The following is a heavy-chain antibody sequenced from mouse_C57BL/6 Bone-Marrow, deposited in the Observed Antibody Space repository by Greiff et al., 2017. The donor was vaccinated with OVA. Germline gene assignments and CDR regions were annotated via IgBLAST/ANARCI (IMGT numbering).Heavy chain of an antibody. CDR2: IYPSDSET. CDR3: ARPYYYGSTPYAMDD. V-gene: IGHV1-61*01. CDR1: GYTFTSYW. D-gene: IGHD1-1*01. Sequence: QVHVKQPGAELVRPGSSVKLSCKASGYTFTSYWMDWVKQRPGQGLEWIGNIYPSDSETHYTQKFKDKATLTVDKSSSTAYMQLSSLTSEDSAVYYCARPYYYGSTPYAMDDWGQGTSVTVSS. J-gene: IGHJ4*01.